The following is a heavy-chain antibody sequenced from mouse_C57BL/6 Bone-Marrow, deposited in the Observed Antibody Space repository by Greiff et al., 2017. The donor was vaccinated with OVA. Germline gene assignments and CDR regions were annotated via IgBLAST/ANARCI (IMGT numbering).Heavy chain of an antibody. CDR1: GYTFTSYW. J-gene: IGHJ4*01. CDR3: AKRTYGSRGYYAMDY. D-gene: IGHD1-1*01. CDR2: IHPNSGST. Sequence: VQLQQPGAELVKPGASVKLSCKASGYTFTSYWMHWVKQRPGQGLEWIGMIHPNSGSTNYNEKFKSKATLTVDKSSSTAYMQLSSLTSEDSAVYYCAKRTYGSRGYYAMDYWGQGTSVTVSS. V-gene: IGHV1-64*01.